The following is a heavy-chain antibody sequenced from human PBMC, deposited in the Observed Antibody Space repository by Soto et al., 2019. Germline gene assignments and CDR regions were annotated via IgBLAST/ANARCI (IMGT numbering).Heavy chain of an antibody. V-gene: IGHV3-74*01. J-gene: IGHJ3*02. Sequence: GGSLRLACAASGFTFSSYWMHWVRQAPGKGLVWVSRINDDGSIINYADSVKGRFTISRDNAKNTLYLQMNSLRAEDTAVYYCASLVYSGWSGAFDTWGLGTMVTVSS. CDR3: ASLVYSGWSGAFDT. CDR2: INDDGSII. D-gene: IGHD6-19*01. CDR1: GFTFSSYW.